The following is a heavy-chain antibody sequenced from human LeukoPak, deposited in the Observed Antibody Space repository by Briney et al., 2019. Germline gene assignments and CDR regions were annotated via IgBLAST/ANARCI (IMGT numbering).Heavy chain of an antibody. CDR2: ISSSGSTI. Sequence: GGSLRLSGAASGFTFSSYEMNWVRQAPGKGLEGVAYISSSGSTIYYADSGKGRFTISRDNPKKSLYLPMNSLRAEDTAVYYCATLPYYYDSSGSYYFDYWGQGTLVTVSS. D-gene: IGHD3-22*01. CDR1: GFTFSSYE. V-gene: IGHV3-48*03. CDR3: ATLPYYYDSSGSYYFDY. J-gene: IGHJ4*02.